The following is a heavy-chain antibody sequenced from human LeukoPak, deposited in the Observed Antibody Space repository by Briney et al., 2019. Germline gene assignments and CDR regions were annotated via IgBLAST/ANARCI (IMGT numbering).Heavy chain of an antibody. Sequence: PGGSLRLSCAASGFTFSIYGMHWVRQAPGKGLEWVAFIRYDGSNKYYADSVKGRFTISRDNSKNTLYLQMNSLRAEDTAVYYCAKDSYYYDSSGYQGYDYWGQGTLVTVSS. CDR1: GFTFSIYG. D-gene: IGHD3-22*01. CDR3: AKDSYYYDSSGYQGYDY. V-gene: IGHV3-30*02. J-gene: IGHJ4*02. CDR2: IRYDGSNK.